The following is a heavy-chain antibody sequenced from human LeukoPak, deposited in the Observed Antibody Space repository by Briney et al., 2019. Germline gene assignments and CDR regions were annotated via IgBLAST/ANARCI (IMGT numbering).Heavy chain of an antibody. CDR2: INPNSGGT. V-gene: IGHV1-2*02. CDR3: AREQDDSRNAVVPAAIRGWFDP. CDR1: GYTFTGYY. Sequence: WASVKVSCKASGYTFTGYYMHWVRQAPGQGLEWMGWINPNSGGTNYAQKFQGRVTMTRDTSISTAYMELSRLRSDDTAVYYCAREQDDSRNAVVPAAIRGWFDPWGQGTLVTVSS. D-gene: IGHD2-2*02. J-gene: IGHJ5*02.